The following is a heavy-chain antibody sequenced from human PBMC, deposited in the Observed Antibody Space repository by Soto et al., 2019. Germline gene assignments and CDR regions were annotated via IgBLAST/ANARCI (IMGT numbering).Heavy chain of an antibody. J-gene: IGHJ6*02. CDR2: IYPGDSDT. Sequence: ESLKISCKGSGYTFTDYWIGWVRQLPGKGLEWMGIIYPGDSDTRYSPSFQGHVTITVDKSTSTAYLQWNTLKASDTAMYYCARNISNFRYYYYDMDVWGQGTTVTVSS. V-gene: IGHV5-51*01. CDR3: ARNISNFRYYYYDMDV. D-gene: IGHD1-20*01. CDR1: GYTFTDYW.